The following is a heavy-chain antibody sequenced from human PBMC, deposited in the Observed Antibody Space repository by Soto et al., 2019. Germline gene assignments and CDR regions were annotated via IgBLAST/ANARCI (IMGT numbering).Heavy chain of an antibody. CDR2: ISWNSGVI. D-gene: IGHD3-3*01. CDR3: AKDRIFGVGGGTFDI. CDR1: GVTFGDLA. Sequence: GGSLRLSCVGSGVTFGDLAMYWVRQVPGKGLEWVSGISWNSGVIVYADSVKGRFTTSRDNAKNSLYLQMNSLRAEDTALYYCAKDRIFGVGGGTFDIWGQGTMVTVSS. V-gene: IGHV3-9*01. J-gene: IGHJ3*02.